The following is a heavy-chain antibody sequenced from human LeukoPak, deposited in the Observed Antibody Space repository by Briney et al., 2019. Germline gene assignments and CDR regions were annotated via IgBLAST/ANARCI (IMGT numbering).Heavy chain of an antibody. V-gene: IGHV4-34*01. D-gene: IGHD5-12*01. J-gene: IGHJ6*02. Sequence: SETLSLTCAVYGGSFSGYYWSWIRQPPGKGLEWIGEINHSGSTNYNPSLKSRVTISVDTSKNQFSLKLSSVTAADTAVYYCARVQWLRSLYYYYGMDVWGQGTTVTVSS. CDR3: ARVQWLRSLYYYYGMDV. CDR2: INHSGST. CDR1: GGSFSGYY.